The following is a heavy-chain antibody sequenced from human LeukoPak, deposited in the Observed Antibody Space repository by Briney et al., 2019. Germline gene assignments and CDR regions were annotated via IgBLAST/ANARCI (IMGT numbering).Heavy chain of an antibody. D-gene: IGHD1-26*01. J-gene: IGHJ4*02. CDR3: ARDSGSLLDY. V-gene: IGHV4-39*02. CDR2: IYYSGST. CDR1: GGSISSSSYY. Sequence: KASETLSLTCTVSGGSISSSSYYRGWIRQPPGKGLEWIGSIYYSGSTYYNPSLKSRVTISVDTSKNQFSLKLSSVTAADTAVYYCARDSGSLLDYWGQGTLVTVSS.